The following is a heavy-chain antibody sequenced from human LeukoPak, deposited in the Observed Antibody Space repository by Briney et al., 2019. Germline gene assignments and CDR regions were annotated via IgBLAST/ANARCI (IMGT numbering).Heavy chain of an antibody. D-gene: IGHD1-1*01. CDR1: GGSINSPNSY. J-gene: IGHJ4*02. Sequence: SETLSLTCTVSGGSINSPNSYWGWIRQPPGKGLEWIGSIFHDGTTYYSPSLKSRVTVSVDTSLNQFSLSLMSMTAADTAVYYCARRVVAGTTVDFWGQGNLVTVPS. CDR2: IFHDGTT. V-gene: IGHV4-39*01. CDR3: ARRVVAGTTVDF.